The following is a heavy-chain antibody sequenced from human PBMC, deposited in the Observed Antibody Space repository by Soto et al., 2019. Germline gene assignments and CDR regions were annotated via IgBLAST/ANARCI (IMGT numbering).Heavy chain of an antibody. CDR1: GFTFSSYG. CDR2: IWYDGSNK. J-gene: IGHJ4*02. CDR3: ASSAAVAGMVDY. D-gene: IGHD6-19*01. Sequence: QVQLVESGGGVVQPGRSLRLSCAASGFTFSSYGMHWVRQAPGKGLEWVAVIWYDGSNKYYADSVKGRFTISRDNSKNTLYLQMNSLRAEDTAVYYCASSAAVAGMVDYWGQGTLVTVSS. V-gene: IGHV3-33*01.